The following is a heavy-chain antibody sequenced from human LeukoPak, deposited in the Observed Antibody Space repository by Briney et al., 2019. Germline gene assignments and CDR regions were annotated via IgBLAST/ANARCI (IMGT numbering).Heavy chain of an antibody. D-gene: IGHD1-26*01. Sequence: GGSLRLSCAASGFTFSSYWMSWVRQAPGKGLEWVANIKQDGSEKYYVDSVKGRFTTSRDNAKNSLYLQMNSLRAEDTAVYYCARVGGSYAYYYYYYMDVWGKGTTVTISS. CDR1: GFTFSSYW. V-gene: IGHV3-7*01. CDR2: IKQDGSEK. J-gene: IGHJ6*03. CDR3: ARVGGSYAYYYYYYMDV.